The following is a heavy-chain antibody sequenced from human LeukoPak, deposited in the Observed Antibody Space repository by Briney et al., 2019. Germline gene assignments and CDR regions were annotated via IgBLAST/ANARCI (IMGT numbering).Heavy chain of an antibody. J-gene: IGHJ4*02. D-gene: IGHD2-2*01. CDR1: GYTFTGYY. CDR3: ARVYCSSTSCYAVDY. CDR2: ISVYNGNT. V-gene: IGHV1-18*04. Sequence: GASVKVSCKASGYTFTGYYMHWVRQAPGQGLEWMGWISVYNGNTNYTQKFQGRVTMTTDTSTTTAYMELRSLRSDGTAVYYCARVYCSSTSCYAVDYWGQGTLVTVSS.